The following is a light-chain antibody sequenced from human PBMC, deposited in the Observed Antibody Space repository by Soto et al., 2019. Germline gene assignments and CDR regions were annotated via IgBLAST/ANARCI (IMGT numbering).Light chain of an antibody. CDR3: MQGTHWPPFT. CDR1: QSLVHSDGNTY. CDR2: KVT. Sequence: DVVMTQSPLSLPVTLGQPASISCRSSQSLVHSDGNTYLNWFQQRPGQSPRRLIYKVTDRDSGVPDRFSGSGSGTDFTLKISRVEAEDVGVYYCMQGTHWPPFTFGPGTKVHIK. V-gene: IGKV2-30*02. J-gene: IGKJ3*01.